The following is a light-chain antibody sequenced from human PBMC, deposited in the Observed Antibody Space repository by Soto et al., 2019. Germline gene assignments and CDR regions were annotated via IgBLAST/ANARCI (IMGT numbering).Light chain of an antibody. CDR3: QQDNSFSHT. CDR2: KAS. J-gene: IGKJ1*01. V-gene: IGKV1-5*03. CDR1: QSISSW. Sequence: DIQMTQSPSTLSASVGDRVTITCRASQSISSWLAWYQQKPGKAPKPLIYKASSLESGVPSRFSGSGSGTEFTLTISGLQPDDFATYYCQQDNSFSHTFGQGTKVDIK.